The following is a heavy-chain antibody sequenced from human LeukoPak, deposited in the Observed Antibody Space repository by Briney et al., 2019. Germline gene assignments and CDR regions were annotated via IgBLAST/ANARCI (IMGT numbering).Heavy chain of an antibody. CDR3: VQEGPRGLAFDI. Sequence: GGSLRLSCAASGFTFSSYAMSWVRQAPGKGLEWVSAISGSGGSTYYADSVKGRSTISRDNSKNTLYLQMNSLRAEDTAVYYCVQEGPRGLAFDIWGQGTKVTVSS. J-gene: IGHJ3*02. CDR1: GFTFSSYA. V-gene: IGHV3-23*01. CDR2: ISGSGGST.